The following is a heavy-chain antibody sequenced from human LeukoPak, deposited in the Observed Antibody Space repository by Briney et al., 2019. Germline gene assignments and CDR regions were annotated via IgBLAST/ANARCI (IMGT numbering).Heavy chain of an antibody. J-gene: IGHJ4*02. V-gene: IGHV1-18*01. D-gene: IGHD6-19*01. CDR1: GYDFTSVG. CDR3: ARAGSGSGWYFDY. Sequence: ASVTLSLKASGYDFTSVGITWVRQAPGQGLEWMGWISPYNGNTRYVQKLQGRVTMTTDTSTSTAYMELRSLRFDDTAVYYCARAGSGSGWYFDYWGQGTLVTVSS. CDR2: ISPYNGNT.